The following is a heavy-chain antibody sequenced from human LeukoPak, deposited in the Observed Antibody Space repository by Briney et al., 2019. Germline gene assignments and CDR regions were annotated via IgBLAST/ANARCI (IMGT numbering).Heavy chain of an antibody. CDR3: ARAGREAVDY. CDR2: ISSSGSTI. CDR1: GSTFSSYE. D-gene: IGHD1-14*01. Sequence: GGSLRLSCAASGSTFSSYEMNWVRQAPGKGLGWVSYISSSGSTIYYADSVKGRFTISRDNAKNSLYLQMNSLRAEDTAVYYCARAGREAVDYWGQGTLVTVSS. J-gene: IGHJ4*02. V-gene: IGHV3-48*03.